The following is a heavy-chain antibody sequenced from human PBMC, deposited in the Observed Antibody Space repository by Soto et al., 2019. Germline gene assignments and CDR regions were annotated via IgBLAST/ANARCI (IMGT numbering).Heavy chain of an antibody. CDR2: IWYDGSNK. CDR1: GFTFSSYG. D-gene: IGHD3-10*01. CDR3: ARGQPKYYYGSYTTDWFGP. Sequence: LRLSCAASGFTFSSYGMHWVRQAPGKGLEWVAVIWYDGSNKYYADSVKGRFTISRDNSKNTLYLQMNSLRAEDTAVYYCARGQPKYYYGSYTTDWFGPWGPGT. J-gene: IGHJ5*02. V-gene: IGHV3-33*01.